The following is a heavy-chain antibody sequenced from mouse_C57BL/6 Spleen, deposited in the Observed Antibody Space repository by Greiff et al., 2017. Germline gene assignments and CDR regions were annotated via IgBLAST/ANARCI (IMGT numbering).Heavy chain of an antibody. J-gene: IGHJ3*01. CDR3: ARAYSNYEGCAY. Sequence: QVQLQQPGAELVKPGASVKLSCKASGYTFTSYWMHWVKQRPGQGLEWIGMIHPNSGSTNYNEKFKSKATLTVDKSSSTAYMQLSRLTSEDSAVYYCARAYSNYEGCAYWGQGTLVTVSA. V-gene: IGHV1-64*01. D-gene: IGHD2-5*01. CDR1: GYTFTSYW. CDR2: IHPNSGST.